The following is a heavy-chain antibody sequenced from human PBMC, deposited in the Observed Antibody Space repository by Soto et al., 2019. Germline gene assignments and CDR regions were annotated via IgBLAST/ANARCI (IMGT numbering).Heavy chain of an antibody. D-gene: IGHD1-26*01. CDR1: GFTVTDYY. CDR3: ARGGALGMDV. V-gene: IGHV3-11*01. CDR2: ISGRSDII. J-gene: IGHJ6*02. Sequence: XGSLRLSCAACGFTVTDYYMTWIRQAPGKGLEWVSYISGRSDIIHYADSVKGRFTISRDNAKNSLYLQMNSLRVEDTAIYYCARGGALGMDVWAQRTTVTVSS.